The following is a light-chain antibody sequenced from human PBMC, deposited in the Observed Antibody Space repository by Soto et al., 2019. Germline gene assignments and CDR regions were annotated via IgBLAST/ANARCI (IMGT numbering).Light chain of an antibody. CDR2: GAS. CDR1: ESLSTY. J-gene: IGKJ2*01. Sequence: EIVMTQSPATLSVSPGERVTLSCRASESLSTYLAWYQQKPGQAPRLLIYGASTKATGIPARLSGSGSATDFTLTISSLQSEDFAVYYCQSYNDWPFTFGKGTKLEI. CDR3: QSYNDWPFT. V-gene: IGKV3-15*01.